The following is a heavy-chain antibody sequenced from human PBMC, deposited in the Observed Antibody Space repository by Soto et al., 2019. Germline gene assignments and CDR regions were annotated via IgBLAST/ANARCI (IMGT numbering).Heavy chain of an antibody. J-gene: IGHJ4*02. CDR2: FKSRAAGGTT. D-gene: IGHD6-19*01. Sequence: EVQVVESGGGLVKPGGSLRLSCAASGFTFMDAWMNWVRQAPGKGLEWVARFKSRAAGGTTDYAAPVNGRFIISRDDSTNTLYLHMNSLQTEDTAVYYCVGDTPEVGGWLDYWGPGTLVTVSS. CDR1: GFTFMDAW. V-gene: IGHV3-15*07. CDR3: VGDTPEVGGWLDY.